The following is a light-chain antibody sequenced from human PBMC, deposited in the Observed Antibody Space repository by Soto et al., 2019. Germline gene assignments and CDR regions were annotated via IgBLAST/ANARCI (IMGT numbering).Light chain of an antibody. CDR1: QSVSSY. CDR3: QQRSNWPLT. V-gene: IGKV3-11*01. J-gene: IGKJ4*01. CDR2: DAS. Sequence: EIVLTQSPGTLSLSPGERATLSCRASQSVSSYLAWYQQKPGQAPRLLIYDASNRATGIPARFSGSGSGTDFTLTISRLEPEDFAVYYCQQRSNWPLTFGGGTKVVLK.